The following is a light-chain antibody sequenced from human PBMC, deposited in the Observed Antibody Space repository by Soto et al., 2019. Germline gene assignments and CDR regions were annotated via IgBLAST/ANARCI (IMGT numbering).Light chain of an antibody. CDR2: EGT. CDR3: SSSTNTNTLVI. CDR1: SSDIGRYKF. J-gene: IGLJ2*01. Sequence: QSVLTQPASVSGSPGQSITISCTGTSSDIGRYKFVSWFQQHPGKAPKLMIFEGTNRPSGVSNRFSGSKSGNTASLTISGLQAEDEALYFCSSSTNTNTLVIFGGGTKLTVL. V-gene: IGLV2-14*01.